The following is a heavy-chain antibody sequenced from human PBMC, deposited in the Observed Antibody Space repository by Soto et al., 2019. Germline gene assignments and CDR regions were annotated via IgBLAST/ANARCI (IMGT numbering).Heavy chain of an antibody. V-gene: IGHV4-31*03. CDR2: IYYSGST. CDR1: GGSISSGGYY. J-gene: IGHJ4*02. Sequence: QVQLQESGPGLVKPSQTLSLTCTVSGGSISSGGYYWSWIRQHPGKGLEWIGYIYYSGSTYYNPSLKSRVTISVDTSKYRFSRKLSSVTAADTAVYYCARECCSGGSCYLYVFDYWGQGTLVTVSS. CDR3: ARECCSGGSCYLYVFDY. D-gene: IGHD2-15*01.